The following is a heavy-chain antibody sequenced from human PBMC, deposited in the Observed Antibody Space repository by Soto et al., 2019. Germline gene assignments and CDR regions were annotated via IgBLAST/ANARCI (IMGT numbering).Heavy chain of an antibody. CDR1: GYTFTSYG. V-gene: IGHV1-18*01. J-gene: IGHJ6*02. CDR2: ISAYNGNT. D-gene: IGHD3-9*01. Sequence: GASVKVSCKASGYTFTSYGISWVRQAPGQGLEWMGWISAYNGNTNYAQKLQGRVTMTTDTSTSTAYMELRSLRSDDTAVYYCARDDPLRYFDWLLLYYYYYGMDVWGQGTTVTVS. CDR3: ARDDPLRYFDWLLLYYYYYGMDV.